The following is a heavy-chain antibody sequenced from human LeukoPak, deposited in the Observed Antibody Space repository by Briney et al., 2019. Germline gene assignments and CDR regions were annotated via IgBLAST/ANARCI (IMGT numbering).Heavy chain of an antibody. CDR1: GGTFSIYA. J-gene: IGHJ4*02. V-gene: IGHV1-69*04. CDR2: IIPILGIA. CDR3: AGEKQWLVDY. Sequence: ASVKVSCKASGGTFSIYAISWVRPAPGQGLEWMGRIIPILGIANYAQKFQGRVTITADKSTSTAYMELSSLRSEDTAVYYCAGEKQWLVDYWGQGTLVTVSS. D-gene: IGHD6-19*01.